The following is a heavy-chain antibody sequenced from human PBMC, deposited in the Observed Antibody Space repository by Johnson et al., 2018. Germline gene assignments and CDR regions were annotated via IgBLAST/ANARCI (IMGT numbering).Heavy chain of an antibody. CDR2: IYYSGST. CDR3: AREESSYYMDV. V-gene: IGHV4-59*01. Sequence: QVQLQESGPGLVKPSETLSLTCTVSGGSIRSYYWSWIRQPPGKGLEWIGYIYYSGSTNYNHSLTSPVTISVDTSKNQFSLKLSSVTAADTAVYYCAREESSYYMDVWGKGTTVTVSS. J-gene: IGHJ6*03. CDR1: GGSIRSYY.